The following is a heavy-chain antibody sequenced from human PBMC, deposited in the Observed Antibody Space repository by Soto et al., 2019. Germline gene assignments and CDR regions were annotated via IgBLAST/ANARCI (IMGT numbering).Heavy chain of an antibody. V-gene: IGHV3-74*01. J-gene: IGHJ4*02. CDR2: IDNDGIGT. CDR3: VRLGGFSKSDY. Sequence: LTLSCVDSGFRFSSLWMHWVRQAPGKGLEWVARIDNDGIGTSYADSVKGRFTTSRDNAKNTLYLQMNSLRVEDTAVYYGVRLGGFSKSDYWGQGTLVTVSS. D-gene: IGHD5-12*01. CDR1: GFRFSSLW.